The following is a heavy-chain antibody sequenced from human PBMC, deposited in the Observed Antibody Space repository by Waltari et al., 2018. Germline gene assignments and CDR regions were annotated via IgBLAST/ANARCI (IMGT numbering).Heavy chain of an antibody. V-gene: IGHV3-33*01. CDR1: GFTFSSYG. CDR2: IWYDGSNK. J-gene: IGHJ5*02. D-gene: IGHD6-13*01. Sequence: QVQLVESGGGVVQPGRSLRLSCAASGFTFSSYGMHWVRQAPGKGLEGVAVIWYDGSNKYYADSVKGRFTISRDNSKNTLYLQMNSLRAEDTAVYYCARDRSYSKTGWFDPWGQGTLVTVSS. CDR3: ARDRSYSKTGWFDP.